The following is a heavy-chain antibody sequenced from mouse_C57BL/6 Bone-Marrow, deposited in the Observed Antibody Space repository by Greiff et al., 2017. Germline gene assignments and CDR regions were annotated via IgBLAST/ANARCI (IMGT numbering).Heavy chain of an antibody. CDR2: ISDGGSYT. CDR1: GFTFSSYA. J-gene: IGHJ1*03. CDR3: ARDGPSCDWYFDV. D-gene: IGHD1-1*01. V-gene: IGHV5-4*01. Sequence: EVQGVESGGGLVKPGGSLKLSCAASGFTFSSYAMPWVRQTPEKRLEWVATISDGGSYTYYPDNVKGRFTISRDNAKNNLYLQMSHLKSEDTAMYYCARDGPSCDWYFDVWGTGTTVTVS.